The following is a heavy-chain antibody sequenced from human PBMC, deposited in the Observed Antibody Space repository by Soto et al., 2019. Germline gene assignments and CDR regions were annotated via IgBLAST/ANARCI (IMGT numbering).Heavy chain of an antibody. Sequence: ASVKVSCKASGYTFTSYYMHWVRQAPGQGLEWMGIISPSGGSTSYAQKFQGRVTMTRDTSTSTVYMELSSLRSEDTAVYYCARVLVYCSGGSCYPSEGDAFDIWGQGTMVTVSS. CDR2: ISPSGGST. CDR3: ARVLVYCSGGSCYPSEGDAFDI. CDR1: GYTFTSYY. D-gene: IGHD2-15*01. V-gene: IGHV1-46*01. J-gene: IGHJ3*02.